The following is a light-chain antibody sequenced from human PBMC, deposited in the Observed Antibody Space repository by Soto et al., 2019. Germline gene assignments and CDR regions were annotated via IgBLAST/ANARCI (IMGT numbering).Light chain of an antibody. Sequence: DIQMTQSPSTLSSSIGDRVTISCRASQSINTFLAWYQQKPGQAPKLLIYNASSLDSGVPSRFRGSGSGTEFTLTISSLQPDDFAIYHCQQYNTYSLTFGGGTKVDIK. CDR3: QQYNTYSLT. V-gene: IGKV1-5*03. CDR2: NAS. J-gene: IGKJ4*01. CDR1: QSINTF.